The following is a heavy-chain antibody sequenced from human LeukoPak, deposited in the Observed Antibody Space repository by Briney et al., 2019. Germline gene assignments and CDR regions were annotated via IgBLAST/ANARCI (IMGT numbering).Heavy chain of an antibody. CDR3: TRDIDDVLTGDDAFDV. CDR2: IYWNSGGT. J-gene: IGHJ3*01. Sequence: GGSLRLSCAASGFTSNDHAMHWIRQIPGKGLEWVSGIYWNSGGTGYADSVKGRFTISRDNAKSSVYLQMNSLRVDDTGLYYCTRDIDDVLTGDDAFDVWGQGTVVTISS. CDR1: GFTSNDHA. D-gene: IGHD3-9*01. V-gene: IGHV3-9*02.